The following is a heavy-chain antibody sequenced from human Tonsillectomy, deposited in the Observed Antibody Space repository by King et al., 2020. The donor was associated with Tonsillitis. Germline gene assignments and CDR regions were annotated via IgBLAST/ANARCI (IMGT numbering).Heavy chain of an antibody. Sequence: VQLMESGGGLVQPGGSLRLSCAASGFTFSSYAMSWVRQAPGKGLEWVSAISTSGGSTYYADSVKGRFTISRDNSKNTLYLQMNSLRAEDTAIYYCAKESSSWPKTYDDYWGQGTLVTVSS. D-gene: IGHD6-13*01. V-gene: IGHV3-23*01. J-gene: IGHJ4*02. CDR1: GFTFSSYA. CDR3: AKESSSWPKTYDDY. CDR2: ISTSGGST.